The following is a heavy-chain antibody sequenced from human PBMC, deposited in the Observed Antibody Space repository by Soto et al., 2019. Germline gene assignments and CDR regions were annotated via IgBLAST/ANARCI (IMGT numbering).Heavy chain of an antibody. CDR2: ISAYNGNT. CDR3: ARGPTHDGIAAAVHANYYYYGMDV. Sequence: QVQLVQSGAEVKKPGASVKVSCKASGYTFTSYGISWVRQAPGQGLEWMGWISAYNGNTNYAQKLQGRVTMTTDTSTSTAYMELRSLRIDDRAVYYCARGPTHDGIAAAVHANYYYYGMDVWGQGTTVTVSS. V-gene: IGHV1-18*04. J-gene: IGHJ6*02. CDR1: GYTFTSYG. D-gene: IGHD6-13*01.